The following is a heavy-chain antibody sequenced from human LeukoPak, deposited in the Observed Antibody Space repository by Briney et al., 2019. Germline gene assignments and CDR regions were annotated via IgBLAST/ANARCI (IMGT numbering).Heavy chain of an antibody. CDR1: GFTFSSYA. V-gene: IGHV3-30*04. J-gene: IGHJ4*02. Sequence: PGGSLRLSCAASGFTFSSYAMHWVRQAPGKGLEWVAVISYDGSNKYYADSVKGRFTISRDNAKNTLYLQMNSLRAEDTAVYYCARGVRGYSYVGYWGQGTLVTVSS. CDR3: ARGVRGYSYVGY. D-gene: IGHD5-18*01. CDR2: ISYDGSNK.